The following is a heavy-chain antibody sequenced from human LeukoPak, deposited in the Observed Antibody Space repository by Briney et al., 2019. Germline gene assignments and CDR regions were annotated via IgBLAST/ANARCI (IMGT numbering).Heavy chain of an antibody. CDR2: ISSTSSYI. D-gene: IGHD2-2*01. Sequence: GGSLRLSCAASGFTFSNAWMSWVRQAPGKGLEWVSSISSTSSYIYYADSVKGRFTISRDNAQKSLYLQMNSLRAEDTAVYYCAREPVPAAARHFDYWGQGTLVTVSS. V-gene: IGHV3-21*01. J-gene: IGHJ4*02. CDR3: AREPVPAAARHFDY. CDR1: GFTFSNAW.